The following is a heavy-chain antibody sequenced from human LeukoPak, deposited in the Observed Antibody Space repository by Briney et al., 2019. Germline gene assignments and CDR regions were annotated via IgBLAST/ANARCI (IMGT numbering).Heavy chain of an antibody. Sequence: PGKGLEWMGESHHSKGTNYNPSLKSRLTMSVDRSKNQFSLKLSSVTAADTAIYYCVRATAASPGRAFDYSAQGRLVPVSS. J-gene: IGHJ4*02. CDR2: SHHSKGT. CDR3: VRATAASPGRAFDY. D-gene: IGHD3-10*01. V-gene: IGHV4-34*01.